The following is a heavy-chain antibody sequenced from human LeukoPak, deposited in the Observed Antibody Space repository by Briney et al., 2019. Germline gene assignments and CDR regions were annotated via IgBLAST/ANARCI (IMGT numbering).Heavy chain of an antibody. CDR3: ARGQKPSDIVVVVAPYYYYYYYMDV. J-gene: IGHJ6*03. CDR2: ISSGSSYI. CDR1: GFTFSSYS. D-gene: IGHD2-15*01. V-gene: IGHV3-21*01. Sequence: GGSLRLSCAASGFTFSSYSMNWVRQAPGKGLEWVSSISSGSSYIYYADSVKGRFTISRDNTKNSLYLQMNSLRAEDTAMYYCARGQKPSDIVVVVAPYYYYYYYMDVWGKGTTVTISS.